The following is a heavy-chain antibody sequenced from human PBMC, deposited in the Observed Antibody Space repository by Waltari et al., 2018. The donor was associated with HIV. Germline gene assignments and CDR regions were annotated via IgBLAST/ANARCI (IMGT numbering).Heavy chain of an antibody. J-gene: IGHJ4*02. V-gene: IGHV4-39*01. CDR3: ARRGDGFNQHARLDH. Sequence: QLHLQESGPGLVKPSETLALTCTVSGGSITRNDFYWAWIRQPPGKGLEWLGLMYNSGTPDYTPSLKSRVSMSSDTSKNLFSLRLHSVTAADTAIYYCARRGDGFNQHARLDHWGPGTLVTVSS. CDR2: MYNSGTP. CDR1: GGSITRNDFY. D-gene: IGHD2-2*01.